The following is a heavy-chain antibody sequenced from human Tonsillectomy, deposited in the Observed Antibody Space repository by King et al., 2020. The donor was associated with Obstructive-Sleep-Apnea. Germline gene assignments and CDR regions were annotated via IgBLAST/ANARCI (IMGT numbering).Heavy chain of an antibody. Sequence: QLVQSGAEVRKPGASVRLSCKSSGYTFSSYDITWLRQATGQGLEWMGWVSPRTGYTAHARKVQGRVTMTSNISISTAYMVLSSLRSEDTSVYYCARGATPITMIRGVTNWFDPWGQGTLVTVSS. CDR2: VSPRTGYT. J-gene: IGHJ5*01. CDR3: ARGATPITMIRGVTNWFDP. V-gene: IGHV1-8*01. D-gene: IGHD3-10*01. CDR1: GYTFSSYD.